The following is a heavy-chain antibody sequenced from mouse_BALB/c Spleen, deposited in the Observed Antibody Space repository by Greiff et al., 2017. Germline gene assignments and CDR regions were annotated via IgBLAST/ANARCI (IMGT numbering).Heavy chain of an antibody. CDR2: IYPGNSDT. Sequence: EVQLQQSGTVLARPGASVKMSCKASGYTFTSYWMHWVKQRPGQGLEWIGAIYPGNSDTSYNQKFKGKAKLTAVTSTSTAYMELSSLTSEDTAVYYCNGFYGNSLSWYFDVWGAGTTVTVSS. D-gene: IGHD2-1*01. CDR1: GYTFTSYW. CDR3: NGFYGNSLSWYFDV. V-gene: IGHV1-5*01. J-gene: IGHJ1*01.